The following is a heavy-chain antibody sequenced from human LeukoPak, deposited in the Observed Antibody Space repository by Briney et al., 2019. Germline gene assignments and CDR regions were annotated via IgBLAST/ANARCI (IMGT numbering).Heavy chain of an antibody. CDR3: ARAGAASAPDWFFDL. Sequence: ASVKVSCKASGYTFTAYYMHWVRQAPGQVLEWMGWINPNSGGTNFAQKFQGRVTMTRDTSISTAYMELSSLRSDDTALYYCARAGAASAPDWFFDLWGRGTLVTVSS. V-gene: IGHV1-2*02. D-gene: IGHD6-13*01. CDR1: GYTFTAYY. J-gene: IGHJ2*01. CDR2: INPNSGGT.